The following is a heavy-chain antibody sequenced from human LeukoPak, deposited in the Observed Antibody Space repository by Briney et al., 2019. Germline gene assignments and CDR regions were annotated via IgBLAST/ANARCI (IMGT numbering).Heavy chain of an antibody. Sequence: PSETLSLTCTVSGVSISSSSYYWGWIRQPPGKGLEWIGSIYYSGSTYYNPSLKSRVTISVDTSKNQFSLKLSSVTAADTAVYYCARQVYGSGSNYFDYWGQGTLVTVSS. D-gene: IGHD3-10*01. CDR1: GVSISSSSYY. CDR3: ARQVYGSGSNYFDY. V-gene: IGHV4-39*01. CDR2: IYYSGST. J-gene: IGHJ4*02.